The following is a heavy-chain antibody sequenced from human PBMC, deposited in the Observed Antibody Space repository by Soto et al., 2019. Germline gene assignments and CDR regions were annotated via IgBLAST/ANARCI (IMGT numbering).Heavy chain of an antibody. V-gene: IGHV1-69*06. Sequence: GASVKVSCKASGGTFSSYAISWVRQAPGQGLEWMGGIIPIFGTANYAQKFQGRVTISVDTSKNQFSLKLSSVTAADTAVYYCARCPFTYSSSWYYFDYWGQGTLVTVSS. D-gene: IGHD6-13*01. CDR1: GGTFSSYA. J-gene: IGHJ4*02. CDR2: IIPIFGTA. CDR3: ARCPFTYSSSWYYFDY.